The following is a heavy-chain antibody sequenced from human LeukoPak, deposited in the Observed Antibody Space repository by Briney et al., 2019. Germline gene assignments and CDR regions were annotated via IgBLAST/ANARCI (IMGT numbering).Heavy chain of an antibody. CDR1: GFTFSDYG. Sequence: PGWSLRLSCAASGFTFSDYGMHWVRQAPGKGLEWVEVISHVGSNQYYADSVKGRFTISRDNSKNTLFLQMNSLRAEDTAVYYCAKASGDSSGYRFDYWGQGTLVTVSS. CDR2: ISHVGSNQ. D-gene: IGHD3-22*01. J-gene: IGHJ4*02. CDR3: AKASGDSSGYRFDY. V-gene: IGHV3-30*18.